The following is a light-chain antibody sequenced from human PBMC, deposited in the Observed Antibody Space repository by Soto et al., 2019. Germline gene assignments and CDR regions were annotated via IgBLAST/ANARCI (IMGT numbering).Light chain of an antibody. CDR1: SSDVGGYDY. CDR2: DVN. J-gene: IGLJ2*01. CDR3: SSYTSSITLV. Sequence: QSALTQPASVSGSPGQSITISCTGTSSDVGGYDYVSWYQQHPGKAPKLMLYDVNNRPSGVSNRFSGSKSGNTASLTISGLQAEDEADYYSSSYTSSITLVFGAGTKLTVL. V-gene: IGLV2-14*03.